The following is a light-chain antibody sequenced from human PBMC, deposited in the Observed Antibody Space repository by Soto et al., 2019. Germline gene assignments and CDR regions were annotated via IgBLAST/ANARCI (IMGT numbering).Light chain of an antibody. CDR2: GAS. V-gene: IGKV3-15*01. J-gene: IGKJ4*01. CDR3: QQYDKWSLT. CDR1: QSVSSN. Sequence: IVMTQSPATLSVSPGERATLSCRASQSVSSNLAWYQQKPGQAPRLLIYGASTRATGIPARFSGSGSGTEFTLTISSLQSEDFAVYYCQQYDKWSLTFGGGTKVEI.